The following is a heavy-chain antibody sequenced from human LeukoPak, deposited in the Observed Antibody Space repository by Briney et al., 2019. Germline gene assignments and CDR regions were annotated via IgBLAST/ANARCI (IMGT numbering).Heavy chain of an antibody. Sequence: GXSLRLSCAASGFTFSSYSMNWVRQAPGKGLEWVSYISSSSSTIYYADSVKGRFTISRDNAKNSLYLQMNSLRAEDTAVYYCASLRIQLWLRAPTDYWGQGTLVTVSS. CDR1: GFTFSSYS. D-gene: IGHD5-18*01. CDR2: ISSSSSTI. J-gene: IGHJ4*02. V-gene: IGHV3-48*01. CDR3: ASLRIQLWLRAPTDY.